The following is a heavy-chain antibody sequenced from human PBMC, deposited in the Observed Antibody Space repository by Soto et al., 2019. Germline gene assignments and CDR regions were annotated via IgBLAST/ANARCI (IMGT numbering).Heavy chain of an antibody. CDR1: GFTFSSYG. D-gene: IGHD5-12*01. V-gene: IGHV3-33*01. J-gene: IGHJ6*02. CDR3: ARDRDVDIVATTKRWVYYYYYGMDV. Sequence: PGGSLRLSCAASGFTFSSYGMHWVRQAPGKGLEWVAVIWYDGSNKYYADSVKGRFTISRDNSKNTLYLQMNSLRAEDTAVYYCARDRDVDIVATTKRWVYYYYYGMDVWGQGTTVTVSS. CDR2: IWYDGSNK.